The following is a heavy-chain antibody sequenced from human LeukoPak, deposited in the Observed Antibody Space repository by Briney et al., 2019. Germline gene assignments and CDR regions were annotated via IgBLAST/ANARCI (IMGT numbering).Heavy chain of an antibody. Sequence: GGSLRLSCAASGLTFSSYAMHWVRQAPGKGLEWVAVISYDGSNKYYADSVKGRFTISRDNSKNTLYLQMNSLRAEDTAVYYCARDTAVVVPAAPKGSNWFDPWGQGTLVTVSS. CDR2: ISYDGSNK. V-gene: IGHV3-30*01. D-gene: IGHD2-2*01. CDR3: ARDTAVVVPAAPKGSNWFDP. J-gene: IGHJ5*02. CDR1: GLTFSSYA.